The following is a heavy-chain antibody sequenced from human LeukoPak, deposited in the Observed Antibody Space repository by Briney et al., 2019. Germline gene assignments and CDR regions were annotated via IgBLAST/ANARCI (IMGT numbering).Heavy chain of an antibody. CDR1: GGSFSGYY. Sequence: SATLSLTCAVYGGSFSGYYWSWIRQPPGKGLEWVGEIVHSGNTKYNPSLKRGVTISVDTSKNQFSLKLSSVTAADTAVYYCARWVPQYYYDSSGYLQTPSFDYWGQGTLVTVSS. CDR3: ARWVPQYYYDSSGYLQTPSFDY. V-gene: IGHV4-34*12. CDR2: IVHSGNT. J-gene: IGHJ4*02. D-gene: IGHD3-22*01.